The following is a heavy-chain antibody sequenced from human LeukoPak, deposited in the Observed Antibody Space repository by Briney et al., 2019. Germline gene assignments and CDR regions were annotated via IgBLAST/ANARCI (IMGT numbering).Heavy chain of an antibody. CDR1: GYSFTGYY. CDR2: INPNTGGT. J-gene: IGHJ5*02. V-gene: IGHV1-2*06. CDR3: ARDPGGRFDP. Sequence: ASVKVSCKTSGYSFTGYYIHWVRQAPGQGLEWMGRINPNTGGTNYAQKFQGRVTMTRDTSISTAYMELSRLRSDDTAVYYCARDPGGRFDPWGQGTLVTVSS.